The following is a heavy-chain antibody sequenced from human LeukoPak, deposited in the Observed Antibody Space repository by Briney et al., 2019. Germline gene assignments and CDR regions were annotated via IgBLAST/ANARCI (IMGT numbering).Heavy chain of an antibody. J-gene: IGHJ4*02. CDR3: ARMRYRGSWIDY. CDR1: GGSISSYY. CDR2: IYYSGST. V-gene: IGHV4-59*01. Sequence: PSETLSLTCTVSGGSISSYYWSWSRQPPGKGLEWIGYIYYSGSTNYNPSLKSRVTISVDTSKNQFSLKLSSVTAADTAVYYCARMRYRGSWIDYWGQGTLVAVSS. D-gene: IGHD6-13*01.